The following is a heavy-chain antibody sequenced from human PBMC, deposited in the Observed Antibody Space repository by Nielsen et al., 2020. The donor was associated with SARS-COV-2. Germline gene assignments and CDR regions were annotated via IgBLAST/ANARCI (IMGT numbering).Heavy chain of an antibody. V-gene: IGHV4-30-4*01. Sequence: SETLSLTCSVSGGSISNGGYYWSWIRQHPGKGLEWLGYMYYGANTYYNPSLKSRVAISADTSQNQFSLRLTSVSAADTAVYYCARHRRGGDFYYWGQGTLVIASS. CDR1: GGSISNGGYY. CDR3: ARHRRGGDFYY. CDR2: MYYGANT. J-gene: IGHJ4*02. D-gene: IGHD4-17*01.